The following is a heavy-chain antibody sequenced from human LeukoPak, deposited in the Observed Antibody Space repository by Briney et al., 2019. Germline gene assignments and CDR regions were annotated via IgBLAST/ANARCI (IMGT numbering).Heavy chain of an antibody. CDR1: GGSISSSSYY. Sequence: SETQSLTCTVSGGSISSSSYYWGWIRQPPGKGLEWIGSIYYSGSTYYNPSLKSRVTISVDTSKNQFSLKLSSVTAADTAVYYCARGVGAYFDYWGQGTLVTVSS. CDR2: IYYSGST. J-gene: IGHJ4*02. V-gene: IGHV4-39*01. D-gene: IGHD1-26*01. CDR3: ARGVGAYFDY.